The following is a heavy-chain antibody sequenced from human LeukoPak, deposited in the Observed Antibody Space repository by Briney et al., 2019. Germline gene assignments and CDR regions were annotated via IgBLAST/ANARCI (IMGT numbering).Heavy chain of an antibody. V-gene: IGHV3-30*03. Sequence: QPGGSLRLSCAASGFTFSSYGMHWVRQAPGKGLEWVAVISYDGSNKYYADSVKGRFTISRDNSKNTLYLQMNSLRAEDTAVYYCARAVHYYGSGSYQHNPSDYWGQGTLVTVSS. J-gene: IGHJ4*02. CDR1: GFTFSSYG. D-gene: IGHD3-10*01. CDR3: ARAVHYYGSGSYQHNPSDY. CDR2: ISYDGSNK.